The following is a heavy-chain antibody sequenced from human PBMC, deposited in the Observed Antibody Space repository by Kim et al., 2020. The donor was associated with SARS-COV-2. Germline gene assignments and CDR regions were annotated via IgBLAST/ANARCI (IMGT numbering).Heavy chain of an antibody. CDR1: GGSISSSSYY. Sequence: SETLSLTCTVSGGSISSSSYYWGWIRQPPGKGLEWIGSIYYSGSTYYNPSLKSRVTISVDTSKNQFSLKLSSVTAADTAVYYCARPVFGAYCGGDCYSPDGAFDIWGQGTMVTVSS. CDR3: ARPVFGAYCGGDCYSPDGAFDI. V-gene: IGHV4-39*01. CDR2: IYYSGST. J-gene: IGHJ3*02. D-gene: IGHD2-21*01.